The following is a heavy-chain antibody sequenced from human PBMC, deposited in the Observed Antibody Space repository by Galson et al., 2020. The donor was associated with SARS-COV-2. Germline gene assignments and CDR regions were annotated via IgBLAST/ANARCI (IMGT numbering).Heavy chain of an antibody. CDR2: IRGDGSET. J-gene: IGHJ4*02. CDR3: SRYLEE. Sequence: GESLKISCAASGFTFSSDWMDLVRQAPGKGLEWVANIRGDGSETHYVDSVKGRFTISRDNAKNSLYLQMNSLRAEDTAVYYCSRYLEEWGQGTLVTGSS. V-gene: IGHV3-7*01. CDR1: GFTFSSDW.